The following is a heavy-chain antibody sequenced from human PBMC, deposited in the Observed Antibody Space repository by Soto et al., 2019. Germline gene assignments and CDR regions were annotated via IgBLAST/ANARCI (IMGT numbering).Heavy chain of an antibody. CDR1: GGSFSGYY. Sequence: QVQLQQWGAGLLKPSETLSLTCAVYGGSFSGYYWSWIRQPPGKGLEWIGEINHSGSTNYNPSLKVRVTISVDASKNQFSRKLSSVTAADTAVYYCARGRDIVVIGWFDPWGQGTLVTVSS. CDR3: ARGRDIVVIGWFDP. J-gene: IGHJ5*02. D-gene: IGHD2-15*01. CDR2: INHSGST. V-gene: IGHV4-34*01.